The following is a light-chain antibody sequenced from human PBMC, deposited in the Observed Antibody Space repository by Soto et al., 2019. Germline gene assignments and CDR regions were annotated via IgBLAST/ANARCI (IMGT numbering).Light chain of an antibody. V-gene: IGLV1-40*01. Sequence: QSALTQPPSVSGAPGQRVTISCTGSSSNIGAGKDVHWYQQLPGTAPKLLIYGDNTRPSGVPDRFSVSKSGTSASLAITGLQAEDEADYYCQSYGTSLSGLYVFGTGTKVTVL. CDR1: SSNIGAGKD. CDR3: QSYGTSLSGLYV. J-gene: IGLJ1*01. CDR2: GDN.